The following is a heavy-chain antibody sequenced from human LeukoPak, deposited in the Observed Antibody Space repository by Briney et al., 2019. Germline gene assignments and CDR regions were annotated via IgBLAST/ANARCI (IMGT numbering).Heavy chain of an antibody. CDR1: GFTFSSYA. CDR3: TRERRGSYYAFES. J-gene: IGHJ4*02. Sequence: GGSLRLSCEASGFTFSSYAMSWVRQAPGKGLAWVSVISSSADSTYYADSVKGRFTISRDNAKNSVALQLDGLRADDTAVYFCTRERRGSYYAFESWGQGTLVTVSS. CDR2: ISSSADST. D-gene: IGHD3-10*01. V-gene: IGHV3-23*01.